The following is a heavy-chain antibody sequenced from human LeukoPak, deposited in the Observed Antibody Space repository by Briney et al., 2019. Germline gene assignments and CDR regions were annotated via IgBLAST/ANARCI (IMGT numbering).Heavy chain of an antibody. D-gene: IGHD6-13*01. J-gene: IGHJ1*01. CDR1: GGSISSYH. CDR3: ARSSSSWYGYFQH. CDR2: IYYSGST. V-gene: IGHV4-59*08. Sequence: SETLSLTCTVSGGSISSYHWSWIRQPPGKGLEWIGYIYYSGSTNYNPSLKSRVTISVDTSKNQFSLKLSSVTAADTAVYYCARSSSSWYGYFQHWGQGTLVTVSS.